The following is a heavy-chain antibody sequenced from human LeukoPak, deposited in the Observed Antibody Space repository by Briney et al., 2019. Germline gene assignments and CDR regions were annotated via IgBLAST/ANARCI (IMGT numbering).Heavy chain of an antibody. Sequence: GGSLRLSCAAPGFTFSSNGMHWGRQAPGKGLEWVTAISYDGTNEYFADSVKGRFSISRDNSKNTLYLQMDSLRTEDTAVYYCAKDRGYCSGGSCYDFDYWGQGALVTVSS. J-gene: IGHJ4*02. CDR1: GFTFSSNG. CDR2: ISYDGTNE. D-gene: IGHD2-15*01. V-gene: IGHV3-30*18. CDR3: AKDRGYCSGGSCYDFDY.